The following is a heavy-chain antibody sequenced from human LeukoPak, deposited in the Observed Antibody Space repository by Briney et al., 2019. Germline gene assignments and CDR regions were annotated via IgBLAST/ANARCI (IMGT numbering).Heavy chain of an antibody. CDR3: ARGSGGAMDY. J-gene: IGHJ4*02. V-gene: IGHV4-30-2*01. Sequence: SQTLSLTCTVSGGSISSGGYYWSWMRQPPGKGLEWIGYIYHSGSTYYNPSLKSRVTISVDRSKNQFSLKLSSVTAADTAVYYCARGSGGAMDYWGQGTLVTVSS. D-gene: IGHD3-16*01. CDR2: IYHSGST. CDR1: GGSISSGGYY.